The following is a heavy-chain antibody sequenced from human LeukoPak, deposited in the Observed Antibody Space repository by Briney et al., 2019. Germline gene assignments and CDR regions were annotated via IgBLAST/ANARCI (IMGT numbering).Heavy chain of an antibody. CDR2: IRSTSGGT. Sequence: GGSLRLSCAASGFTFSRYAMNWVRQAPGKGLDWVSNIRSTSGGTYYAGAVKGRFTTTRDNARNSLLLQMNSLRDDDTAVYYGMRDDAFAFDIWGQGTTVTVSS. J-gene: IGHJ3*02. CDR3: MRDDAFAFDI. D-gene: IGHD2-2*01. CDR1: GFTFSRYA. V-gene: IGHV3-48*02.